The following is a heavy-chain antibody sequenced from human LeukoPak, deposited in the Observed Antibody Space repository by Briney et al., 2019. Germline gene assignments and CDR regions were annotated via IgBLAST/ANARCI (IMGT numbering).Heavy chain of an antibody. CDR3: ARSIVVVAAYDY. CDR2: INHSGST. J-gene: IGHJ4*02. Sequence: SETLSLTCAVYGRSFSGYYWSWIRQPPGKGLEWIGEINHSGSTNYNPSLKSRVTISVDTSKNQFSLKLSSVTAADTAVYYCARSIVVVAAYDYWGQGTLVTVSS. D-gene: IGHD2-15*01. V-gene: IGHV4-34*01. CDR1: GRSFSGYY.